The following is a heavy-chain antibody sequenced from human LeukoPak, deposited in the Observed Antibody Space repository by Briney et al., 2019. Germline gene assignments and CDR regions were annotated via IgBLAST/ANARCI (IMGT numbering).Heavy chain of an antibody. CDR3: ARERGGYSYGIDY. V-gene: IGHV4-4*07. D-gene: IGHD5-18*01. Sequence: SETLSLTCTVSGGSISSYYWSWIRQPAGKGLEWIGRIKTSGTTNSNPSLKSRVTMSIDTSKNQVSLKLSSLTAADTAVYYCARERGGYSYGIDYWGQGTLVTVSS. J-gene: IGHJ4*02. CDR2: IKTSGTT. CDR1: GGSISSYY.